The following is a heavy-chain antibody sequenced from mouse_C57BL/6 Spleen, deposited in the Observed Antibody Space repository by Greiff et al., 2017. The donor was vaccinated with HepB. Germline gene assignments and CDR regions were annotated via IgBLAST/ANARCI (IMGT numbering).Heavy chain of an antibody. D-gene: IGHD2-4*01. V-gene: IGHV5-9*01. CDR3: ARPDYDEYFDV. Sequence: EVQGVESGGGLVKPGGSLKLSCAASGFTFSSYTMSWVRQTPEKRLEWVATISGGGGNTYYPDSVKGRFTISRDNAKNTLYLQMSSLRSEDTALYYCARPDYDEYFDVWGTGTTVTVSS. CDR1: GFTFSSYT. CDR2: ISGGGGNT. J-gene: IGHJ1*03.